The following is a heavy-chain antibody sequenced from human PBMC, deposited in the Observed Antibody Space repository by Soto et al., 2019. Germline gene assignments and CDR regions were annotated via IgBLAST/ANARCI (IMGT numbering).Heavy chain of an antibody. CDR3: ARDREGIAAAGTDY. V-gene: IGHV3-33*01. D-gene: IGHD6-13*01. J-gene: IGHJ4*02. Sequence: PGGSLRLSCAASGFTFSSYGMHWVRQAPGKGLEWVAVIWYDGSNKYYADSVKGRFTISRDNSKNTLYLQMNSLRAEDTAVYYCARDREGIAAAGTDYWGQGTLVTVSS. CDR1: GFTFSSYG. CDR2: IWYDGSNK.